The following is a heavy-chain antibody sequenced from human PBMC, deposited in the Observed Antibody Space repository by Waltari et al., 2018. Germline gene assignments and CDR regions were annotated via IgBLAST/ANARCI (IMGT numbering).Heavy chain of an antibody. V-gene: IGHV3-11*06. CDR2: ISSSSSYT. CDR3: ARVPPRIVVVYWYFDL. Sequence: QVQLVESGGGLVKPGKSLRLSCAASGFPFSPYYMRWIRQAPGKGLEWVSYISSSSSYTNYADSVKGRFTISRDNAKNLLYLQMNSLRAEDTAMYYCARVPPRIVVVYWYFDLWGRGTLVTVSS. J-gene: IGHJ2*01. D-gene: IGHD3-22*01. CDR1: GFPFSPYY.